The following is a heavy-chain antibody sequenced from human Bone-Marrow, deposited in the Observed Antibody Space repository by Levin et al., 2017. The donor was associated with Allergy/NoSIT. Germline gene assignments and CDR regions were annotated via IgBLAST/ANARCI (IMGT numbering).Heavy chain of an antibody. D-gene: IGHD2-2*01. CDR2: ISYDGSNK. V-gene: IGHV3-30*18. Sequence: GGSLRLSCAASGFTFSSYGMHWVRQAPGKGLEWVAVISYDGSNKYYADSVKGRFTISRDNSKNTLYLQMNSLRAEDTAVYYCAKGGAGSDCSSTSCLGPNWFDPWGQGTLVTVSS. J-gene: IGHJ5*02. CDR1: GFTFSSYG. CDR3: AKGGAGSDCSSTSCLGPNWFDP.